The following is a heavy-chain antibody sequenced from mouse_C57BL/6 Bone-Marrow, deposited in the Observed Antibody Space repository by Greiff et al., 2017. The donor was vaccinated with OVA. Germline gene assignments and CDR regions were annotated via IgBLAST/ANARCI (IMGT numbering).Heavy chain of an antibody. J-gene: IGHJ4*01. Sequence: VKLVESGPELVKPGASVKISCKASGYSFTSYYIHWVKQRPGQGLEWIGWIYPGSGNTKYNEKFKGKATLTADTSSSTAYMQLSSLTSEDSAVYYCARTGYDAYYYAMDYWGQGTSVTVSS. CDR3: ARTGYDAYYYAMDY. D-gene: IGHD2-2*01. CDR1: GYSFTSYY. CDR2: IYPGSGNT. V-gene: IGHV1-66*01.